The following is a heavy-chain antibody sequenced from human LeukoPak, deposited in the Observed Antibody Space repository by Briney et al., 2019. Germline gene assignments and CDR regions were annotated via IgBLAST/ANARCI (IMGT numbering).Heavy chain of an antibody. CDR3: AKETGEWLNYYYYYMDV. Sequence: GGSLRLSCAASGFTFSSYYMNWVRQAPGKGLEWVSAISGSGGSTYYADSVKGRFTISRDNSKNTLYLQMNSLRAEDTAVYYCAKETGEWLNYYYYYMDVWGKGTTVTVSS. V-gene: IGHV3-23*01. CDR2: ISGSGGST. D-gene: IGHD3-3*01. CDR1: GFTFSSYY. J-gene: IGHJ6*03.